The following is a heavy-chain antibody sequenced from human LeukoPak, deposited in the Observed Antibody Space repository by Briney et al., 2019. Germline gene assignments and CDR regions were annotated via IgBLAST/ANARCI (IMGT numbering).Heavy chain of an antibody. J-gene: IGHJ6*02. D-gene: IGHD3-10*01. CDR3: ARHVTMVRGIIFHYYGMDV. CDR1: GYSFTSYW. Sequence: GESLKISCKGSGYSFTSYWISWVRQMPGKGLEWMGIIYPGDSDTRYSPSFQGQVTISADKSISTAYLQWSSLKASDTAMYYCARHVTMVRGIIFHYYGMDVWGQGTTVTVSS. V-gene: IGHV5-51*01. CDR2: IYPGDSDT.